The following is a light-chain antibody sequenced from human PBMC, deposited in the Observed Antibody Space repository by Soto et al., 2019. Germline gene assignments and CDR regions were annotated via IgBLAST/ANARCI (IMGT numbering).Light chain of an antibody. Sequence: QLVLTRPPSVSGAPGQRVTISCTGSSSNIGAGYDVHWYQQLPGTAPKLLIYGNSNRPSGVPDRFSGSKSGTSASLAITGLQAEDEADYYCQSYDSNHVVFGGGTKVTVL. CDR1: SSNIGAGYD. J-gene: IGLJ2*01. V-gene: IGLV1-40*01. CDR2: GNS. CDR3: QSYDSNHVV.